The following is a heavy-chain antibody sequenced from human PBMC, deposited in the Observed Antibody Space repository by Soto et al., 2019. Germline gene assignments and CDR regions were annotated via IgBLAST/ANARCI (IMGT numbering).Heavy chain of an antibody. CDR2: LYAEGST. J-gene: IGHJ6*02. CDR1: GLTVSQNY. CDR3: VRPRPSGENYGMDV. Sequence: VQLVESGGGLIQPGGSVRLSCVASGLTVSQNYMAWVRQAPEMGPPWVSVLYAEGSTYYTESVKGRFTISRDPSKNTLFLQMDGLRAEDTAVYYCVRPRPSGENYGMDVWGQGTTVTVSS. D-gene: IGHD1-26*01. V-gene: IGHV3-53*01.